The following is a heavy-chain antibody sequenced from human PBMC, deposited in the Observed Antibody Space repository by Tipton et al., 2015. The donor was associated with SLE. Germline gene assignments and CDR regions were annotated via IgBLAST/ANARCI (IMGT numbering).Heavy chain of an antibody. CDR1: GSSFTSYW. V-gene: IGHV5-51*01. J-gene: IGHJ5*02. CDR2: IYPGDSDS. CDR3: ARQNFLDANGDRWGWFDP. D-gene: IGHD4-17*01. Sequence: QLVQSGAEVKKPGESLKISCKGSGSSFTSYWIGWVRQMPGKGLEWMGIIYPGDSDSRYSPYFQGQATISADKSISTAYLQWGSLKASDTAMYYCARQNFLDANGDRWGWFDPWGKRARLTGSS.